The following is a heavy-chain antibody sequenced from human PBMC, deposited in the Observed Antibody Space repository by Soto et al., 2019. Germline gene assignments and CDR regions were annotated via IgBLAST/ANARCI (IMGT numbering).Heavy chain of an antibody. D-gene: IGHD3-16*01. CDR2: TSCDGSDK. J-gene: IGHJ1*01. V-gene: IGHV3-30*19. CDR1: GFTFRSYV. CDR3: ARWGTTGGLDV. Sequence: QVQLVESGGGVVQPGTSLRVSCVGSGFTFRSYVIHWVRQAPGKGLEWVALTSCDGSDKYYDDSVRGRFTISRDKSRNTVDLQMDSLRREDTALYSCARWGTTGGLDVWGQGTLVSVS.